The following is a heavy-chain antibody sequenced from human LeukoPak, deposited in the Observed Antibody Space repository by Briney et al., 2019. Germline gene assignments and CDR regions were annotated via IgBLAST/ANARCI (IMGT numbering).Heavy chain of an antibody. CDR1: GFIFSGSW. J-gene: IGHJ4*02. Sequence: GGSLRLSCTASGFIFSGSWMVWIRQAPGKGLEWVAIIKKDGSEKYYVDSMKGRFTISRDNAKNSLFLQMNSLRAEDTAIYYCTTDTWYSAGHWGQGTLVAVSS. CDR2: IKKDGSEK. CDR3: TTDTWYSAGH. V-gene: IGHV3-7*03. D-gene: IGHD2-15*01.